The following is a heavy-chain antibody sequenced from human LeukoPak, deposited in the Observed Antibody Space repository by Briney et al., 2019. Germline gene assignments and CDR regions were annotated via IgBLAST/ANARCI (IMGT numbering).Heavy chain of an antibody. CDR2: IYTSGST. Sequence: SETLSLTCTVSGGSISSYYWSWIRQPAGKGLEWIGRIYTSGSTNYNPSLESRVTISVDTSKNQFSLKLSSVTAADTAIYYCAKHYMGSSYNRGLDYWGQGTLVTVSS. CDR1: GGSISSYY. CDR3: AKHYMGSSYNRGLDY. V-gene: IGHV4-4*07. J-gene: IGHJ4*02. D-gene: IGHD3-10*01.